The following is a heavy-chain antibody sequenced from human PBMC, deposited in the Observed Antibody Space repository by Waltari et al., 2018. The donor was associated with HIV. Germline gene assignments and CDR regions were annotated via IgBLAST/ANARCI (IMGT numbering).Heavy chain of an antibody. Sequence: QVQLQQWGAGLLKPSETLSLTCAVYGGSFSGYYWSWIRQPQGKGLEWIGEINHSGSTNYNPSLKSRVTISVDTSKNQFSLKLSSVTAADTAVYYCARGSPGITGTAAKGYFDLWGRGTLVTVSS. V-gene: IGHV4-34*01. J-gene: IGHJ2*01. CDR3: ARGSPGITGTAAKGYFDL. D-gene: IGHD1-20*01. CDR1: GGSFSGYY. CDR2: INHSGST.